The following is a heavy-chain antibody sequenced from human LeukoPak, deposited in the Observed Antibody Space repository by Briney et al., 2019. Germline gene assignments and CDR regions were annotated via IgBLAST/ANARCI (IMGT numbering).Heavy chain of an antibody. CDR3: ARGMHSSSGFDY. Sequence: SETLSLTCAVYGGSFSGYYWSWIRQPPGKGLEWIGEINHSGSTNYNPSLKSRVTISVDTSKNQFSLKLSSVTAADTAVYYCARGMHSSSGFDYWGQGTLVTVSS. V-gene: IGHV4-34*01. D-gene: IGHD6-6*01. CDR2: INHSGST. J-gene: IGHJ4*02. CDR1: GGSFSGYY.